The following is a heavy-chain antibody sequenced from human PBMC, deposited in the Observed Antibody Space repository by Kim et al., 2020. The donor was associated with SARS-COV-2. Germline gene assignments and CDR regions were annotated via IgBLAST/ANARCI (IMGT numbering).Heavy chain of an antibody. D-gene: IGHD6-25*01. V-gene: IGHV1-24*01. CDR3: ATSSGFLPLYPNFTIAPYYFDY. J-gene: IGHJ4*02. CDR1: GYTLTELS. Sequence: ASVKVSCKVSGYTLTELSMHWVRQAPGKGLEWMGGFDPEDGETIYAQKFQGRVTMTEDTSTDTAYMELSSLRSEDTAVYYCATSSGFLPLYPNFTIAPYYFDYWGQGTLVTVSS. CDR2: FDPEDGET.